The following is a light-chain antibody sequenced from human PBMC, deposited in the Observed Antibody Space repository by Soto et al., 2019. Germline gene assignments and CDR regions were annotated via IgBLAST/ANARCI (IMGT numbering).Light chain of an antibody. CDR1: QSVSRY. CDR3: QKYSRSLLT. Sequence: EIVLTQSPGTLSLSPGERATLSCRASQSVSRYLAWYQQKRGQAPRLVLYGVSTRATGIPDRFTGSGSGTDTSLTTRRLEPQDFSEYNTQKYSRSLLTLAGGAKVEIK. V-gene: IGKV3-20*01. CDR2: GVS. J-gene: IGKJ4*01.